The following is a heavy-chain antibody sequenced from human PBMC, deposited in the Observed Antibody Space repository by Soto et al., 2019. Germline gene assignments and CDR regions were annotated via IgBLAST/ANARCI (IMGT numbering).Heavy chain of an antibody. V-gene: IGHV3-48*04. J-gene: IGHJ3*02. CDR1: GFTFSSYS. Sequence: GGSLRLSCAASGFTFSSYSMNWVRQAPGKGLEWVSYISSSSSTIYYADSVKGRFTTSRDNAKNTLYLQMNSLRAEDTAVYYCARGSGLWSGYYTDAFDIWGQGTMVTVSS. D-gene: IGHD3-3*01. CDR2: ISSSSSTI. CDR3: ARGSGLWSGYYTDAFDI.